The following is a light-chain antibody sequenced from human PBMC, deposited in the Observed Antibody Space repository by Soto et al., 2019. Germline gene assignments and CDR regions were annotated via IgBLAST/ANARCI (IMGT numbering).Light chain of an antibody. CDR1: YSDIGDYNY. CDR3: SSYSGTNSNVI. V-gene: IGLV2-8*01. CDR2: EVT. Sequence: QSALTQPPSASGSPGQSVTISCAGTYSDIGDYNYVSWYQQHPDKVPKPIIYEVTKRPSGVPDRFSGSKSGYTASLTVSDLQPADEAVYYCSSYSGTNSNVIFGGGTKLTVL. J-gene: IGLJ2*01.